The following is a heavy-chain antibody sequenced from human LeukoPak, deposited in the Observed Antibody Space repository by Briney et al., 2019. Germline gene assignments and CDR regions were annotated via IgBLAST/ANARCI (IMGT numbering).Heavy chain of an antibody. CDR1: GFTFSSYG. V-gene: IGHV3-30*02. CDR2: IRYDGSNK. CDR3: AKDDYGGNSFQGDAFDI. J-gene: IGHJ3*02. D-gene: IGHD4-23*01. Sequence: GGSLRPSCAASGFTFSSYGMHWVRQAPGKGLEWVAFIRYDGSNKYYADSVKGRFTISRDNSKNTLYLQMNSLRAEDTAVYYCAKDDYGGNSFQGDAFDIWGQGTMVTVSS.